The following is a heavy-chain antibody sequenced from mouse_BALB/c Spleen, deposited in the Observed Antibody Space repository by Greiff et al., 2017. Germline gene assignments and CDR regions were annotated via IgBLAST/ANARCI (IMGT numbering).Heavy chain of an antibody. CDR1: GFAFSSYD. CDR3: ARHEVLRSYAMDY. J-gene: IGHJ4*01. CDR2: INSNGGST. D-gene: IGHD1-1*01. Sequence: EVQGVESGGGLVKPGGSLKLSCAASGFAFSSYDMSWVRQTPEKRLELVAAINSNGGSTYYPDTVKGRFTISRDNAKNTLYLQMSSLKSEDTALYYCARHEVLRSYAMDYWGQGTSVTVSS. V-gene: IGHV5-6-2*01.